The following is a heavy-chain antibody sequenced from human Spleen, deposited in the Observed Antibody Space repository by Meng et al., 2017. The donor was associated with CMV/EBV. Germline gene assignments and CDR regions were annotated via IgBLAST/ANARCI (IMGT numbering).Heavy chain of an antibody. CDR2: ISYDGSNK. V-gene: IGHV3-30-3*01. CDR1: GSTFSTYA. CDR3: ARVKGCSSTNCPGALDY. J-gene: IGHJ4*02. D-gene: IGHD2-2*01. Sequence: LSLTCAASGSTFSTYAMHWVRQAPGKGLEWVAVISYDGSNKYYADSVKGRFTISRDNSKNTPYLQMNSLRAEDTAVYYCARVKGCSSTNCPGALDYWGQGTLVTVSS.